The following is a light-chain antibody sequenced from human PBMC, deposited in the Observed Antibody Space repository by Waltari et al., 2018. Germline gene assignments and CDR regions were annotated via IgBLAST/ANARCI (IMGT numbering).Light chain of an antibody. CDR3: QQYNKWPT. V-gene: IGKV3-15*01. Sequence: EIVMTQSPATLSVSPGERATLSCRDSQSISSNLAWYQQKPGQAPRPPIFCASSRATGFPARFSGSGSGTEFTLTISSLQSEDFAVYYCQQYNKWPTFGQGTKVEIK. CDR1: QSISSN. CDR2: CAS. J-gene: IGKJ1*01.